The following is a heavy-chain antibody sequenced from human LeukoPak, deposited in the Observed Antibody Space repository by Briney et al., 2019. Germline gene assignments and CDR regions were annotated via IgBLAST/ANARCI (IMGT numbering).Heavy chain of an antibody. CDR3: ARLRIAAAGTTANYYYYMDV. V-gene: IGHV5-51*01. Sequence: GESLKISCKGSGYSFTSYWIGWVRQMPGKGLEWMGIIYPGDSDTRYSPSFQGQVTISADKSISTAYLQWSSLKASDTAMYYCARLRIAAAGTTANYYYYMDVWGKGTTVTISS. CDR2: IYPGDSDT. CDR1: GYSFTSYW. J-gene: IGHJ6*03. D-gene: IGHD6-13*01.